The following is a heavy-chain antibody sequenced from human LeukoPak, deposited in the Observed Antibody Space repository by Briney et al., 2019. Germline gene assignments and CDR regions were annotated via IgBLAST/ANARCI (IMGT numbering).Heavy chain of an antibody. V-gene: IGHV4-59*11. J-gene: IGHJ4*02. D-gene: IGHD6-19*01. CDR3: ARMGSGWYQFFDY. CDR2: IYYSGST. CDR1: GGSIRSHY. Sequence: SETLSLTCTVSGGSIRSHYWSWVRQPPGKGLEWIGYIYYSGSTNYNPSLKSRVTISVDTSKNQFSLKLSSVTAADTAVYYCARMGSGWYQFFDYWGQGTLVTVSS.